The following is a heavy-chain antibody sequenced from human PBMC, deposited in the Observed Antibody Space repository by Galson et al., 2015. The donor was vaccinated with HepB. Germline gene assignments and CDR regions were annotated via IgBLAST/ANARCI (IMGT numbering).Heavy chain of an antibody. Sequence: CKASGYTFTSYAMHWVRQAPGQRLEWMGWINAGNGNTKYSQKFQGRVTITRDTSASTAYMELSSLRSEDTAVYYCAREGEDSSSWYYYGMDVWGQGTTVTVSS. CDR2: INAGNGNT. CDR3: AREGEDSSSWYYYGMDV. CDR1: GYTFTSYA. D-gene: IGHD6-13*01. V-gene: IGHV1-3*01. J-gene: IGHJ6*02.